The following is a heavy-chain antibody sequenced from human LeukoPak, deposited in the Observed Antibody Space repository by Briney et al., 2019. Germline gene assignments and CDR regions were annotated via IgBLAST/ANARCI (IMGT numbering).Heavy chain of an antibody. V-gene: IGHV3-23*01. D-gene: IGHD3-22*01. Sequence: AGGSLRLSCAASGFTFSSYAMSWVRQAPGKGLEWVSAISGSGGSTYYADSVKGRFTISRDNSKNTLYLQMNSLRAEDTAVYYCAKDLNAKYYYDSSGTWDAFDIWGQGTMVTVSS. CDR3: AKDLNAKYYYDSSGTWDAFDI. CDR1: GFTFSSYA. J-gene: IGHJ3*02. CDR2: ISGSGGST.